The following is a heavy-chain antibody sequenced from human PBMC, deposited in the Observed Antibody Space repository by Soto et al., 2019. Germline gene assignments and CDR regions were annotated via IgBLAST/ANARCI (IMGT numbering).Heavy chain of an antibody. D-gene: IGHD3-3*01. CDR3: PRSFHF. CDR1: DDSRSSSGYY. J-gene: IGHJ4*02. CDR2: LSTSGNT. V-gene: IGHV4-61*02. Sequence: TLSLSCTVSDDSRSSSGYYWSWIRQPAGKGLEWIGRLSTSGNTNYNPSLKSRVTMSLDTSKNQFSMMLNSVTAADPAVYYSPRSFHFWGQGPFLTGFS.